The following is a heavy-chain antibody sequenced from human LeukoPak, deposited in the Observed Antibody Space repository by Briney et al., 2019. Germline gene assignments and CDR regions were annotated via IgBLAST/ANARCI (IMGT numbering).Heavy chain of an antibody. J-gene: IGHJ4*02. D-gene: IGHD3-3*01. CDR3: ARDPRYYDFWSGYQSYDY. CDR1: GFTFSSYW. Sequence: GGSLRLSCAASGFTFSSYWMHWVRQAPGKGLVWVSRINSDGSSTSYADSVKGRFTISRDNAKNTLYLQMNSLRAEDTAVYYCARDPRYYDFWSGYQSYDYWGQETLVTVSS. V-gene: IGHV3-74*01. CDR2: INSDGSST.